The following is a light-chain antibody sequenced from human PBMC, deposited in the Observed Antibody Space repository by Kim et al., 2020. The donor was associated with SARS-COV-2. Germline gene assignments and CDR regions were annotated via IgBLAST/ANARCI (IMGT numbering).Light chain of an antibody. CDR2: GAS. J-gene: IGKJ3*01. V-gene: IGKV3-20*01. CDR1: QCVTNTY. Sequence: SPGERASLSCRASQCVTNTYLSWYQQKPGQAPRLLMYGASSRATGIPDRFSGSGSGTDFTLTISRLEPEDFAVYYCQQYARPPFTFGPGTKVDIK. CDR3: QQYARPPFT.